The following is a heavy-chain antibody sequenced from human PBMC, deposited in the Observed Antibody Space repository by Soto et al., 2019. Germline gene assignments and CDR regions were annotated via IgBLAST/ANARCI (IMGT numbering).Heavy chain of an antibody. V-gene: IGHV1-18*04. D-gene: IGHD4-17*01. CDR2: ISAYNGNT. J-gene: IGHJ6*02. CDR3: ARDRSPYGDFHYYGMDV. CDR1: GYTFTSYG. Sequence: GASVKVSCKASGYTFTSYGISWVRQAPGQGLEWMGWISAYNGNTNYAQKLQGRVTMTTDTSTSTAYMELRSLRSDDTAVYYCARDRSPYGDFHYYGMDVWGQGTTVTVSS.